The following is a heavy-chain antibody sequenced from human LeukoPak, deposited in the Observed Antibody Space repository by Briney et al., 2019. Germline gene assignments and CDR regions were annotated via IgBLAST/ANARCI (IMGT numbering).Heavy chain of an antibody. D-gene: IGHD2-8*01. CDR3: ARESLSAFDI. J-gene: IGHJ3*02. CDR2: INPSGGSP. CDR1: GYXFTVHY. V-gene: IGHV1-46*01. Sequence: ASVKVSCKASGYXFTVHYMHWVRQAPGQGLEWMGIINPSGGSPTYAQKFQGRVTMTTDTSTSTVYMELSSLRSEDTAVYYCARESLSAFDIWGQGTMVTVSS.